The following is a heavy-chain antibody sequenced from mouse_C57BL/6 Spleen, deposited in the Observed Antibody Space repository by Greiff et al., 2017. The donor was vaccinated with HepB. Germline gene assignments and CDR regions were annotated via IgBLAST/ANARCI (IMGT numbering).Heavy chain of an antibody. CDR1: GYAFSSYW. D-gene: IGHD3-2*02. J-gene: IGHJ2*01. Sequence: QVQLKESGAELVKPGASVKISCKASGYAFSSYWMNWVKQRPGKGLEWIGQIYPGDGDTNYNGKFKGKATLTADKSSSTAYMQLSSLTSEDSAVYFCARGGYSSGYVDFDYWGQGTTLTVSS. CDR2: IYPGDGDT. V-gene: IGHV1-80*01. CDR3: ARGGYSSGYVDFDY.